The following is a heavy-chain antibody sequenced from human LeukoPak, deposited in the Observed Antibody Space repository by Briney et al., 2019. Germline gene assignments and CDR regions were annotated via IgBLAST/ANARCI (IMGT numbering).Heavy chain of an antibody. J-gene: IGHJ4*02. V-gene: IGHV4-59*01. CDR3: ARDQARGGYSYGELDY. D-gene: IGHD5-18*01. Sequence: SETLSLTCTVSGGSISSYYWSWIRQPPGKGLEWIGYIYYSGSTNYNPSLKSRVTISVDTSKNQFSLKLSSVTAADTAVYYCARDQARGGYSYGELDYWGQGTLATVSS. CDR2: IYYSGST. CDR1: GGSISSYY.